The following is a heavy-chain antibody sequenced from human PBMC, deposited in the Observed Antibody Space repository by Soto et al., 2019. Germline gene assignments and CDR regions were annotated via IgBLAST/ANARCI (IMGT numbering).Heavy chain of an antibody. CDR1: GFTFSSYG. D-gene: IGHD3-22*01. CDR3: AKVFSGLVVYSAMNFDY. Sequence: QVQLVESGGGVVQPGRSLRLSCAASGFTFSSYGMHWVRQAPGKGLEWVAVISYDGSNKYYADSVKGRFTISRDNSKNTLYLQMNSLRAEDTAVYYCAKVFSGLVVYSAMNFDYWGQGTLVTVSS. CDR2: ISYDGSNK. J-gene: IGHJ4*02. V-gene: IGHV3-30*18.